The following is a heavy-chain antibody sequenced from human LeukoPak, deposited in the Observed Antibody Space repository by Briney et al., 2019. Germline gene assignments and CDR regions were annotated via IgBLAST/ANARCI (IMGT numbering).Heavy chain of an antibody. V-gene: IGHV1-18*01. J-gene: IGHJ5*02. D-gene: IGHD3-3*01. Sequence: ASVKASCKASGYTFTSYGISWVRQAPGQGLEWMGWISAYNGNTNYAQKLQGRVTMTTDTSTSTAYMELRSLRSDDTAVYYCARDAEYYDFWSGYQTNWFDPWGQGTLVTVSS. CDR2: ISAYNGNT. CDR3: ARDAEYYDFWSGYQTNWFDP. CDR1: GYTFTSYG.